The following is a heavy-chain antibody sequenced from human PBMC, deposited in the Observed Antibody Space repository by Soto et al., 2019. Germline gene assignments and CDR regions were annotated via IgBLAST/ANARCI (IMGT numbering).Heavy chain of an antibody. Sequence: PSETLSLTCTVSGGSISSYYWSWIRQPPGKGLEWIGYTYYSGSTNYNPSLKSRVTISVDTSKNQFSLKLSSVTAADTAVYYCAREQGDYVSNWLDPWGQGPLVTVYS. V-gene: IGHV4-59*01. J-gene: IGHJ5*02. CDR2: TYYSGST. CDR1: GGSISSYY. CDR3: AREQGDYVSNWLDP. D-gene: IGHD4-17*01.